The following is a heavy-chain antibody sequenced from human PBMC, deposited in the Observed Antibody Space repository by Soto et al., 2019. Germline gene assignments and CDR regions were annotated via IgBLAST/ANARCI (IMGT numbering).Heavy chain of an antibody. J-gene: IGHJ4*02. CDR3: ARAVTIFGVVTGY. Sequence: GGALRLSCAASGFTFSSYLITWVRPAPGKGLEWVATIKQDGSEKYYVGSVKGRFTISRDNAKNSLYLQMNSLRGEDTAVYYCARAVTIFGVVTGYWGQGTLVTVSS. V-gene: IGHV3-7*01. CDR1: GFTFSSYL. CDR2: IKQDGSEK. D-gene: IGHD3-3*01.